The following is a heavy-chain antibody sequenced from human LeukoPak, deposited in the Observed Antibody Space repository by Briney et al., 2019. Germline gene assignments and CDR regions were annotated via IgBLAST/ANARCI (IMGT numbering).Heavy chain of an antibody. Sequence: GASVKVSCKASGGTFSSYAISWVRPAPGQGLEWMGRIIPIFGIANYAQKFQGRVTITADKSTSTAYMELSSLRSEDTAVYYCARGYGDYGMDVWGQGTTVTVSS. D-gene: IGHD4-17*01. CDR3: ARGYGDYGMDV. V-gene: IGHV1-69*04. CDR1: GGTFSSYA. J-gene: IGHJ6*02. CDR2: IIPIFGIA.